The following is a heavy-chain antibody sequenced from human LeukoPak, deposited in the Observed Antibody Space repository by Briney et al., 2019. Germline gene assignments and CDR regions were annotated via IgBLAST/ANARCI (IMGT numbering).Heavy chain of an antibody. D-gene: IGHD3-10*01. V-gene: IGHV5-51*01. CDR2: IYPGDSDT. CDR3: ARQRSYGSGSYCDY. J-gene: IGHJ4*02. CDR1: GYSFTGNW. Sequence: GESLKISCKGSGYSFTGNWIAWVRQLPGKGLEWMGFIYPGDSDTRYSPSFQGQVTISADKSISTAYLQWSSLKASDTAMYYCARQRSYGSGSYCDYWGQGTLVSVSS.